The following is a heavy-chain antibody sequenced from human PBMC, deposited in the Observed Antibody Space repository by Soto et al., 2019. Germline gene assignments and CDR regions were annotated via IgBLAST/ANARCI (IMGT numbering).Heavy chain of an antibody. V-gene: IGHV5-10-1*01. J-gene: IGHJ6*02. CDR1: GYSFTSYW. CDR3: AREYSSSWTSYYYYYYGMDV. CDR2: IDPSDSYT. Sequence: ESLKISCKGSGYSFTSYWISWVRQMPGKGLEWMGRIDPSDSYTNYSPSFQGHVTISADKSISTAYLQWSSLKASDTAMYYCAREYSSSWTSYYYYYYGMDVWGQGTTVTV. D-gene: IGHD6-13*01.